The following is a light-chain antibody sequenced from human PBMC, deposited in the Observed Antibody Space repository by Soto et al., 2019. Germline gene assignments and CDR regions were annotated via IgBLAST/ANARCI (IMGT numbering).Light chain of an antibody. V-gene: IGKV1-5*03. J-gene: IGKJ2*01. Sequence: DIPMTQSPSTLSASVGDRVTITCRASQSISNWLAWYQQKPGKAPKLLIYRASALERGVPSRFTGSGSGTEFTLTISSLQPDDFAIYFCQQYNTDSHTFGQGTKLEIK. CDR1: QSISNW. CDR3: QQYNTDSHT. CDR2: RAS.